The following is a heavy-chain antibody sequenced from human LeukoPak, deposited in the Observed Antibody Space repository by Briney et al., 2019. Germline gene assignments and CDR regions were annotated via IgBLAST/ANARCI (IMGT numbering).Heavy chain of an antibody. CDR2: ISAYNGHT. J-gene: IGHJ4*02. D-gene: IGHD3-22*01. V-gene: IGHV1-18*01. CDR3: ARDLTHRRNYDNSGYQLVPAF. Sequence: ASVKVSCKASGYIFTSYGISWVGQAPGQGREGVGWISAYNGHTRYVQKLQDRVTLTTDTYTSTAYMDLRSLRSDDTAVYYCARDLTHRRNYDNSGYQLVPAFWGQGTLVTVSS. CDR1: GYIFTSYG.